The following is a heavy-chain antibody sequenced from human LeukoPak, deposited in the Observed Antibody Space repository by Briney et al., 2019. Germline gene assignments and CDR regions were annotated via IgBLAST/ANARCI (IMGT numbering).Heavy chain of an antibody. CDR2: IYYSGST. CDR3: ARADLYYDSSGYYPYYFDY. V-gene: IGHV4-59*01. D-gene: IGHD3-22*01. J-gene: IGHJ4*02. Sequence: PSETLSLTCTVSGGSIGSYYWSWIRQPPGKGLEWIGYIYYSGSTKYNPSLKSRVTIPVDTSKKQFSLKLSSVTAADTAVYYCARADLYYDSSGYYPYYFDYWGQGALVTVST. CDR1: GGSIGSYY.